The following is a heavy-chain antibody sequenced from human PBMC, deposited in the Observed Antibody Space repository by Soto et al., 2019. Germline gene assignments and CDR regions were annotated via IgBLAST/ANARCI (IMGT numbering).Heavy chain of an antibody. CDR3: ARRGYGLYFDY. V-gene: IGHV3-64*01. J-gene: IGHJ4*02. Sequence: EVQLVESGGGLVQPGGSLRLSCAASGFTFSSYAMHWVRQAPGKGLEYVSVISGNGDSTYYANSVKGRFTISRDNSKNTLYLQMGSLRTEDMAVYYCARRGYGLYFDYWGQVTLVTVSS. CDR1: GFTFSSYA. D-gene: IGHD3-10*01. CDR2: ISGNGDST.